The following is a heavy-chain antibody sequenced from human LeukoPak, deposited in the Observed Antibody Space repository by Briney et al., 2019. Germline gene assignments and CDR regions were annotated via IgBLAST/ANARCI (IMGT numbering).Heavy chain of an antibody. CDR3: ARLFPSCTKTTCDFDY. Sequence: SETLSLTCTVSGGSISSSSYYWGWIRQPPGKGLEWIGSIYYSGSTYYNPPLKSRVTISVDASKDQVSLKLNSVTAADTAVYYCARLFPSCTKTTCDFDYWGQGTLVSVSS. CDR2: IYYSGST. D-gene: IGHD2-8*01. CDR1: GGSISSSSYY. V-gene: IGHV4-39*01. J-gene: IGHJ4*02.